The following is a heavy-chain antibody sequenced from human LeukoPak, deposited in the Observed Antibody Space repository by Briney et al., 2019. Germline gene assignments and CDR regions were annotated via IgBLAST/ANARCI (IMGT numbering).Heavy chain of an antibody. CDR2: INPNSGGT. V-gene: IGHV1-2*02. J-gene: IGHJ6*02. CDR1: GYTFTGYY. Sequence: GASVKVSCKASGYTFTGYYMHWVRQAPGQGLEWMGWINPNSGGTNYAQKFQGRVTMTRDTSISTAYMELSRLRSDDTAVYYCARVRSDGSGSYALLYGMDVWGQGTTVTVSS. D-gene: IGHD3-10*01. CDR3: ARVRSDGSGSYALLYGMDV.